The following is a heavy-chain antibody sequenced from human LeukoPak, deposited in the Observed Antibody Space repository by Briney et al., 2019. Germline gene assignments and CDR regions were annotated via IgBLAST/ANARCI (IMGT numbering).Heavy chain of an antibody. CDR3: ARHSSSSGTYGIDY. V-gene: IGHV4-59*08. CDR2: IYYSGST. D-gene: IGHD3-10*01. CDR1: GGSISSYY. Sequence: SETLSLTCTVSGGSISSYYWSWIRQPPGKGLEWIGYIYYSGSTNHNPTLKSRVTISIDTSKSQFSLKLSSVTAADTAVYYCARHSSSSGTYGIDYWGLGTLVTVSS. J-gene: IGHJ4*02.